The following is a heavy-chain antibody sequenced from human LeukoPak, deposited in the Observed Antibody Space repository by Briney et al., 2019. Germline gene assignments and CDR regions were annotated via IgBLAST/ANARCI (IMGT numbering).Heavy chain of an antibody. D-gene: IGHD5-24*01. Sequence: ASVKVSCKTSGYTFTSYGMHWVRQAPGQRLEWMGWINAGNGNTRYSQRFQGRVTITRDTSASTAYMELSSLTSEDTAVYYCARGRWSATTASYYLDFWGQGTLVTVSS. CDR1: GYTFTSYG. J-gene: IGHJ4*02. V-gene: IGHV1-3*01. CDR3: ARGRWSATTASYYLDF. CDR2: INAGNGNT.